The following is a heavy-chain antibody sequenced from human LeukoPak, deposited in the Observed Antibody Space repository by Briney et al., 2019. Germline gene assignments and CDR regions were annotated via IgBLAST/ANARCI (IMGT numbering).Heavy chain of an antibody. CDR2: ISGSGGST. D-gene: IGHD6-6*01. V-gene: IGHV3-23*01. Sequence: GGSLRLSCAASGFTFSSYAMSWVRQAPGKGLAWVSTISGSGGSTYYADSVKGRFTISRDNSKNTLYLQMNSLRAEDTAVYYCAKGPAARPGYWGQGTLVTVSS. J-gene: IGHJ4*02. CDR1: GFTFSSYA. CDR3: AKGPAARPGY.